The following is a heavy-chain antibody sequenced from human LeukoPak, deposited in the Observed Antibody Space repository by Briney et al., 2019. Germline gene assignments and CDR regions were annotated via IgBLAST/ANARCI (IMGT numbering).Heavy chain of an antibody. J-gene: IGHJ4*02. CDR2: ISHDGSNE. CDR1: GFTFGSYA. D-gene: IGHD3-9*01. Sequence: GGSLRLSCAASGFTFGSYAMHWVRQAPGKGLEWVAVISHDGSNEHYADSVKGRFTISRDNSKSAQYLQMNSLRAEDTAVYFCARDHLRSFDWGGLIDYWGPGTLVAVSS. V-gene: IGHV3-30*04. CDR3: ARDHLRSFDWGGLIDY.